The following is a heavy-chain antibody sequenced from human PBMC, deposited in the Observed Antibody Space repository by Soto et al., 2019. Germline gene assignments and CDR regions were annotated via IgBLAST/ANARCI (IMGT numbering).Heavy chain of an antibody. Sequence: ASVKVSCKASGYTFTSYHINWVRRATGQGLEWVGGMNPNSGNTDYAQKFQGRVTMTRNASISTAYMELSSLRSQDTAVYYCAGARSNMVGGVSAARLFGSWGQGTLVTVSS. CDR1: GYTFTSYH. CDR3: AGARSNMVGGVSAARLFGS. CDR2: MNPNSGNT. D-gene: IGHD3-10*01. J-gene: IGHJ4*02. V-gene: IGHV1-8*01.